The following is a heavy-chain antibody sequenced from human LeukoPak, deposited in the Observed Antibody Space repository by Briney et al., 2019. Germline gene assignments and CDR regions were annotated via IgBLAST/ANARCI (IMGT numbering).Heavy chain of an antibody. Sequence: SETLSLTCTVSGGSISSYYWSWIRQPPGKGLEWIGYIYYSGSTNYNPSLKSRVTISVDTSKNQFSLKLNSVTAADTAVYYCARRTGYYDGFDYWGQGTLVTVSS. CDR3: ARRTGYYDGFDY. J-gene: IGHJ4*02. V-gene: IGHV4-59*01. CDR2: IYYSGST. D-gene: IGHD3/OR15-3a*01. CDR1: GGSISSYY.